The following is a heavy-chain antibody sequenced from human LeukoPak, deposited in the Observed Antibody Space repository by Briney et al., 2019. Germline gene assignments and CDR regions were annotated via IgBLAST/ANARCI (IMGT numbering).Heavy chain of an antibody. CDR1: GGSFSGYY. D-gene: IGHD2-2*01. J-gene: IGHJ3*02. Sequence: PSETLSLTCAVYGGSFSGYYWNWIRQSPEKGLEWVGEINHSGNTRYNPSLRSRITMSVDTSRNHFSLKLSSATAADTAVYYCARCLYCSSTSCYLSGAFDIWGQGTMVTVSS. V-gene: IGHV4-34*01. CDR3: ARCLYCSSTSCYLSGAFDI. CDR2: INHSGNT.